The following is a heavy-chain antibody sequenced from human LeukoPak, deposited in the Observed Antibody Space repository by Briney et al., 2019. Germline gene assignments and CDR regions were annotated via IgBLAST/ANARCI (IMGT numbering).Heavy chain of an antibody. CDR2: IYPGDSDS. J-gene: IGHJ5*02. CDR1: GCSFTSYW. Sequence: GSSLKISCMGSGCSFTSYWIGWVRQMPGTRLEWLGFIYPGDSDSRYSPSFQRQVTISADKSMSNAYLQWSSLKASDTAMYYCARRAWDSDGYNWFDPWGQGTLVTVSS. D-gene: IGHD5-18*01. CDR3: ARRAWDSDGYNWFDP. V-gene: IGHV5-51*01.